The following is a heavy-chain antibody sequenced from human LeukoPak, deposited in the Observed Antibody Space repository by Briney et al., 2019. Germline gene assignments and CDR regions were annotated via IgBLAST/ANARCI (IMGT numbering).Heavy chain of an antibody. J-gene: IGHJ4*02. CDR3: ARIHYYDSSGYYPLFDY. CDR1: GFSRSTSGMC. V-gene: IGHV2-70*11. D-gene: IGHD3-22*01. Sequence: SGPALVKPTQTLTLTCTFSGFSRSTSGMCVSWIRQPPGKALEWLARIDWDDDKYYSTSLKTRLTISKDTSKNQVVLTMTNMDPVDTATYYCARIHYYDSSGYYPLFDYWGQGTLVTVSS. CDR2: IDWDDDK.